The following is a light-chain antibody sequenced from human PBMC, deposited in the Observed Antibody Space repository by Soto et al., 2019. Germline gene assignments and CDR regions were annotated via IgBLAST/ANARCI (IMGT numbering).Light chain of an antibody. Sequence: QSALTQPASVSGSPGQSITISCTGTSSDVGAYNYVSWHQQHPGKAPKLMIYEVSNRPSGVPDRFSGSKSGNTASLTISGLQAEDEADYYCSSYTSSFTQVFGGGTKVTVL. CDR3: SSYTSSFTQV. J-gene: IGLJ2*01. CDR2: EVS. V-gene: IGLV2-14*01. CDR1: SSDVGAYNY.